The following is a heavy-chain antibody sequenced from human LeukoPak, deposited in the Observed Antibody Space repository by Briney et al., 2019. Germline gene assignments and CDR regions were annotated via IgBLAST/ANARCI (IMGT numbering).Heavy chain of an antibody. Sequence: ASVKVSCKASGYTFTNYDMSWVRQAPGQGLEWMGWISANNGNTNYAQNVQGRVTMTKDTSTSTAYMELRSLRSDDTAVYYCARRSAPHSQDFCTGGNCYYYYFDYWGQGTPVTVSS. CDR1: GYTFTNYD. CDR3: ARRSAPHSQDFCTGGNCYYYYFDY. D-gene: IGHD2-15*01. CDR2: ISANNGNT. J-gene: IGHJ4*02. V-gene: IGHV1-18*01.